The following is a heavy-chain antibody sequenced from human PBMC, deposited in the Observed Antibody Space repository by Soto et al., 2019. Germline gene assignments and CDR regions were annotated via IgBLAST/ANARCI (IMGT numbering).Heavy chain of an antibody. CDR1: GGSISSSSYY. J-gene: IGHJ4*02. D-gene: IGHD3-22*01. Sequence: ETLSLTCTASGGSISSSSYYWGWIRQPPGKGLEWIGSIYYSGSTYYNPSLKSRVTISVDTSKNQFSLKLSSVTAADTAVYYCARNDMGYDSSGYYVTEPYYFDYWGQGTLVTVSS. CDR2: IYYSGST. CDR3: ARNDMGYDSSGYYVTEPYYFDY. V-gene: IGHV4-39*01.